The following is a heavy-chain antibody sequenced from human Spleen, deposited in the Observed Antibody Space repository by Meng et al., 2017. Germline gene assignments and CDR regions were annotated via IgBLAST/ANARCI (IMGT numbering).Heavy chain of an antibody. V-gene: IGHV3-66*02. Sequence: GGSLRLSCAASGFTVSSTFMSWVRQAPGKGLEWVSKMNADGRMNYGDSVKGRFTISRDNSENTVYLQMSSLRPEDTAVYYCTGGRFDYWGQGTLVTVSS. J-gene: IGHJ4*02. CDR2: MNADGRM. CDR1: GFTVSSTF. CDR3: TGGRFDY.